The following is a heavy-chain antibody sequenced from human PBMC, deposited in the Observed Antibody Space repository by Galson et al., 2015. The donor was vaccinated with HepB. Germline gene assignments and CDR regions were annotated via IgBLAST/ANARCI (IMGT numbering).Heavy chain of an antibody. Sequence: SLRLSCAASGFTFSSYSMNWVRQAPGKGLEWVSYISSSSSTIYYADSAKGRFTISRDNAKNSLYLQMNSLRAEDTAVYYCARSTVTSYWGQGTLVTVSS. CDR2: ISSSSSTI. CDR3: ARSTVTSY. V-gene: IGHV3-48*01. D-gene: IGHD4-17*01. J-gene: IGHJ4*02. CDR1: GFTFSSYS.